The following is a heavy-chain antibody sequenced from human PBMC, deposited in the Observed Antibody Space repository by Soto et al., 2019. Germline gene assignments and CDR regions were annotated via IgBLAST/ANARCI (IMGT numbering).Heavy chain of an antibody. J-gene: IGHJ3*02. Sequence: PGGSLRLSCAASGFTVSSNYMIWVLQAPGKGLEWVSVIYSGGSTYYADSVKGRFTISRDNSKNTLYLQMDSLRAEDTAVYYCATLKIYYYGSGSYFQAPDAFDIWGQGTMVTVSS. CDR1: GFTVSSNY. D-gene: IGHD3-10*01. V-gene: IGHV3-53*01. CDR2: IYSGGST. CDR3: ATLKIYYYGSGSYFQAPDAFDI.